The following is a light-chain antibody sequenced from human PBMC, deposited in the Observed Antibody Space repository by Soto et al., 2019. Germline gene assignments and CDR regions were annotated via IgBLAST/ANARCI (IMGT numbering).Light chain of an antibody. CDR3: QQYNSYPWT. V-gene: IGKV1-5*01. CDR1: QSISSW. CDR2: DAF. Sequence: DIQMTQSPSTLSASVGDRVTITCRASQSISSWLAWYQQRPGKAPKLLIYDAFSLESGVPSRFSGSRSGTEFTLTITRLQPGDFATYYCQQYNSYPWTFGQGTKV. J-gene: IGKJ1*01.